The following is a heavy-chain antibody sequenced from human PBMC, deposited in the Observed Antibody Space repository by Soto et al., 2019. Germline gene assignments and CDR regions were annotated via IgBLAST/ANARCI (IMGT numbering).Heavy chain of an antibody. CDR2: ISGSGGST. CDR1: GFTFSNYA. V-gene: IGHV3-23*01. CDR3: AKSLYCSGAGCQALSYFDY. J-gene: IGHJ4*02. Sequence: EVQLLESGGGLVQPGGSLRLSRAASGFTFSNYAMSWVRQAPGKGLEWVLFISGSGGSTYYADSVKGRFTISRDNSKNTLSLQVNSLRAEDTAIYSCAKSLYCSGAGCQALSYFDYWGQGTLVTVSS. D-gene: IGHD2-15*01.